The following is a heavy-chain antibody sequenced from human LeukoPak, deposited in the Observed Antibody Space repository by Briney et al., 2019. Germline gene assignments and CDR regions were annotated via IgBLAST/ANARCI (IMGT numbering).Heavy chain of an antibody. CDR2: INHSGST. CDR3: ARLQLTGEIDY. CDR1: GGSFSGYY. J-gene: IGHJ4*02. V-gene: IGHV4-34*01. Sequence: SETLSLTCAVYGGSFSGYYWSWIRQPPGKGLEWIGEINHSGSTNYNPSLKSRVTISVDTSKNQFSLKLSSVTAADTAVYYCARLQLTGEIDYWGQGTLVTVSS. D-gene: IGHD7-27*01.